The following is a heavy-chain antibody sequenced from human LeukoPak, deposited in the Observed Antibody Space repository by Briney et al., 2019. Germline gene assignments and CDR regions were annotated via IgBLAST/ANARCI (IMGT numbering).Heavy chain of an antibody. Sequence: ASVKVSCKASGYTFTGYYMHWVRQAPGQGLEWMGWMNPKSGGTKSAPKFQGRVTMTRDTSISTAYMELSRLRSDDTAVYYCARVGITMVRGVSSYYFDYWGQGTLVTVSS. CDR1: GYTFTGYY. J-gene: IGHJ4*02. CDR3: ARVGITMVRGVSSYYFDY. CDR2: MNPKSGGT. D-gene: IGHD3-10*01. V-gene: IGHV1-2*02.